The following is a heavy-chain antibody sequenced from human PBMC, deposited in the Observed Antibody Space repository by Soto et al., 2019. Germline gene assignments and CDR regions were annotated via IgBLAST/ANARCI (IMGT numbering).Heavy chain of an antibody. Sequence: QVQLVQSGGEVKKPGASVKVSCRTSGYTFTSYGITWVRQAPGQGPEWMGWISPYNGKMNYAQNLQGRVTMTTDTSTTTAYLELRRLRSDDTAVYSCARGGFVVAPLKGGMDVWGQGTTVTVSS. D-gene: IGHD2-2*01. CDR3: ARGGFVVAPLKGGMDV. V-gene: IGHV1-18*01. J-gene: IGHJ6*02. CDR2: ISPYNGKM. CDR1: GYTFTSYG.